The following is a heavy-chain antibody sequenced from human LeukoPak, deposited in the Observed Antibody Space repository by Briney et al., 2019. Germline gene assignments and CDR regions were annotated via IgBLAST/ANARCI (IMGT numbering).Heavy chain of an antibody. Sequence: ASVKVSCKVSGYTLTDLSMHWVRQAPGKGLEWMGGFDPEHGKTFYAQKFQGRVAMTEDTSIDTAYMGLSSLRSEDTAVYYCATYTKVDPTPGFDYWGQGTLVSVSS. CDR2: FDPEHGKT. CDR1: GYTLTDLS. J-gene: IGHJ4*02. CDR3: ATYTKVDPTPGFDY. V-gene: IGHV1-24*01. D-gene: IGHD1-1*01.